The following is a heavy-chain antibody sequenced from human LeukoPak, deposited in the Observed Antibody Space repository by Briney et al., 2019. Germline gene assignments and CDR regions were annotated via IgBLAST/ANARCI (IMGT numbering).Heavy chain of an antibody. CDR2: IIPIFGTA. V-gene: IGHV1-69*05. CDR3: ASGLRFLEWLLGY. CDR1: GGTFSSYA. J-gene: IGHJ4*02. D-gene: IGHD3-3*01. Sequence: SSVKVSCKASGGTFSSYAISWVRQAPGQGLEWMGGIIPIFGTANYAQKFQGRVTITTDESTSTAYMELSSLRSEDTAVYYCASGLRFLEWLLGYWGQGTLVTVSS.